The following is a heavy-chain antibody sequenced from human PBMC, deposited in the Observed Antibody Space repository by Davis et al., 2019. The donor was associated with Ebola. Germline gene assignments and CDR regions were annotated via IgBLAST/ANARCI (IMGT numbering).Heavy chain of an antibody. CDR1: GGSISSSNW. D-gene: IGHD5-12*01. V-gene: IGHV4-4*02. CDR2: IYHSGST. J-gene: IGHJ6*02. Sequence: SETLSLTCAVSGGSISSSNWWSWVRQPPGKRLEWIGEIYHSGSTNYNPSLKSRVTISVDKSKNQFSLKLSSVTAADTAVYYCARVVATTRYYYYYYGMDVWGQGTTVTVSS. CDR3: ARVVATTRYYYYYYGMDV.